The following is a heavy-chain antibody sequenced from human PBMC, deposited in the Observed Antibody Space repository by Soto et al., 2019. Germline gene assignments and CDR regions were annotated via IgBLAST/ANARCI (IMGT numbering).Heavy chain of an antibody. V-gene: IGHV3-33*01. Sequence: QVQVVESGGGVVQPGKSLRLSCAASGFAFSDFGMHWVRQAPAKGLEWVAVIWHDGKNKDYADYAKGRFTISRDNSRNILYLEMNSLRVEDTAVYYCAGDPGQDEAMDYWGQGTLVTVSS. CDR2: IWHDGKNK. J-gene: IGHJ4*02. CDR1: GFAFSDFG. CDR3: AGDPGQDEAMDY.